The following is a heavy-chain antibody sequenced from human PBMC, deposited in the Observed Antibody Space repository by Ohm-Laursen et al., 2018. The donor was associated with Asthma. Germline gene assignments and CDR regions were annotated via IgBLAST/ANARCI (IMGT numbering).Heavy chain of an antibody. CDR3: AKDYFSGSWAGNWFDP. Sequence: SLRLSCAASGFTFSSYGMHWVRQAPGKGLEWVAVISDDGSNKYYADSVKGRFTISRDNSKNTLYLQMDSLRAEDTAVYYCAKDYFSGSWAGNWFDPWGQGTLVTVSS. V-gene: IGHV3-30*18. J-gene: IGHJ5*02. CDR2: ISDDGSNK. D-gene: IGHD6-13*01. CDR1: GFTFSSYG.